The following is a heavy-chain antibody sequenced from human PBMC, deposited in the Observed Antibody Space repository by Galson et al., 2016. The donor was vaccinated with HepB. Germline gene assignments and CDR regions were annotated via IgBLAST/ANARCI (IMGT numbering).Heavy chain of an antibody. V-gene: IGHV3-30-3*01. Sequence: SLRLSCAGSGFTFSSFAMSWVRQAPGKGLEWVATISYDGTNKYYADSVKGRFTISRDNSKNTLYPQMNSLRVEDTAVYYCARNSYDTVCRFDQWGQGTLVTVSS. CDR3: ARNSYDTVCRFDQ. J-gene: IGHJ4*02. CDR2: ISYDGTNK. D-gene: IGHD3-22*01. CDR1: GFTFSSFA.